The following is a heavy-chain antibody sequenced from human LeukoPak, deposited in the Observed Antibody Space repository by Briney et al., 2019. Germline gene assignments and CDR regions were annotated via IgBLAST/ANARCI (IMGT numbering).Heavy chain of an antibody. CDR1: GFTFSSYW. D-gene: IGHD3-3*01. V-gene: IGHV3-7*01. CDR3: AGVHYDFWSGYLGWWFDP. J-gene: IGHJ5*02. Sequence: GGSLRLSCAASGFTFSSYWMSWVRQAPGKGLEWVASIKQDGSEKSYVDSVKGRFTISRDNAKNSLYLQMNSLRAEDTAVYYCAGVHYDFWSGYLGWWFDPWGQGTLVTVSS. CDR2: IKQDGSEK.